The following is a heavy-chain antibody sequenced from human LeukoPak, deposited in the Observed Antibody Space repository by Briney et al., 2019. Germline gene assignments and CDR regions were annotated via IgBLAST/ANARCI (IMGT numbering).Heavy chain of an antibody. V-gene: IGHV3-23*01. CDR3: VDSSGDR. J-gene: IGHJ4*02. Sequence: FXXXXXAMSWVRXXPGMGLEWVSAIGGSGGRSYYADSVKGRFTISRDNSKNTLYLQMNSLRAEDTAVYYCVDSSGDRWGQGTLVTVSS. D-gene: IGHD3-22*01. CDR1: FXXXXXA. CDR2: IGGSGGRS.